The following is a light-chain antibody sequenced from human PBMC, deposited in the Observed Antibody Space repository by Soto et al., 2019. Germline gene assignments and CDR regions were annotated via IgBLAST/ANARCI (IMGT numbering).Light chain of an antibody. CDR1: QSVTSDY. CDR2: AVS. J-gene: IGKJ1*01. Sequence: DIVLTQSPGTLSLSPGESAALSCRASQSVTSDYLAWYRQKPGQAPRLLIYAVSSRAAGIPDRFSGSGSGTDFTLTITRLEPEDSAVYYCQQHSSSPWTFGQGTRVEV. V-gene: IGKV3-20*01. CDR3: QQHSSSPWT.